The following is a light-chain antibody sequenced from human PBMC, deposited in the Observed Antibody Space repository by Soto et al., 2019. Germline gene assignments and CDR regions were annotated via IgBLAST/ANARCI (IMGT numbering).Light chain of an antibody. CDR3: QQRSNWPST. CDR2: DAS. J-gene: IGKJ4*01. CDR1: QSVSSY. V-gene: IGKV3-11*01. Sequence: EIVLTQSPATLSLSPGNRATLSCRASQSVSSYLAWYQQKPGQAPRLLIYDASNRATGIPARFSGIGSGTDFTLTITSLEPEDFAVYYCQQRSNWPSTFGGVTKVEIK.